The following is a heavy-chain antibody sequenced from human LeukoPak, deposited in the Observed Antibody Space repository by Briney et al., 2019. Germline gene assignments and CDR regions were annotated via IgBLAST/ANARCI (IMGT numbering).Heavy chain of an antibody. V-gene: IGHV4-59*01. D-gene: IGHD1-26*01. CDR1: GGSFSGYY. CDR2: IYYSGST. Sequence: SETLSLTCAVYGGSFSGYYWSWIRQPPGKGLEWIGDIYYSGSTNYNPSLKSRVTISVDTSKNQFSLKLSSVTAADTAVYYCARARVGATYNWFDPWGQGTLVTVSS. CDR3: ARARVGATYNWFDP. J-gene: IGHJ5*02.